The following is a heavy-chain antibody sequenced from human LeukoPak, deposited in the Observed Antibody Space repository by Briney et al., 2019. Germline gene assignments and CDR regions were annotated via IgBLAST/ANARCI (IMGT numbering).Heavy chain of an antibody. D-gene: IGHD3-22*01. CDR1: GGSISSYY. J-gene: IGHJ4*02. CDR2: IYYSGST. V-gene: IGHV4-59*08. CDR3: ARHYDSSAYWYYFDY. Sequence: SETLSLTCTVSGGSISSYYWSWIRQPPGKGLEWIGYIYYSGSTNYNPSLKSRVAISVDTSKNQFSLKLSSVTAADTAVYYCARHYDSSAYWYYFDYWGQGTLVTVSS.